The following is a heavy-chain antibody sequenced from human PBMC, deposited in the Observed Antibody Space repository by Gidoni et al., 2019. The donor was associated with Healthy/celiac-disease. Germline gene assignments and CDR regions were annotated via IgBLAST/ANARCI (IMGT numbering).Heavy chain of an antibody. Sequence: QVQLQESGPGLVKPSQTLSLTCTVSGGSISSGDYSWSWIRQPPGKGLEWIGYIYYSGSTYYNPSLKSRVTISVDTSKNQFSLKLSSVTAADTAVYYCASYGSGSYYNFDYWGQGTLVTVSS. J-gene: IGHJ4*02. CDR2: IYYSGST. CDR3: ASYGSGSYYNFDY. D-gene: IGHD3-10*01. CDR1: GGSISSGDYS. V-gene: IGHV4-30-4*01.